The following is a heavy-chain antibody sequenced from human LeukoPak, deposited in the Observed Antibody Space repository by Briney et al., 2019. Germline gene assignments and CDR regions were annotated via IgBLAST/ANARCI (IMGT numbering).Heavy chain of an antibody. CDR1: GGSISSYY. CDR2: IYYSGST. D-gene: IGHD6-19*01. V-gene: IGHV4-59*01. Sequence: SETLSLTCPVSGGSISSYYWSWIRQPPGKGLEWIGNIYYSGSTNYNPSLKSRVTISVDTSKNQFSLKLSSAAAADTAVYYCARDKGSGWYNYWGQGTLVTVSS. J-gene: IGHJ4*02. CDR3: ARDKGSGWYNY.